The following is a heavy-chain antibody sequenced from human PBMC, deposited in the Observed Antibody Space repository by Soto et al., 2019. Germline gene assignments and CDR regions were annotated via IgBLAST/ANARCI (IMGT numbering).Heavy chain of an antibody. CDR1: GGSISSYY. D-gene: IGHD5-18*01. CDR2: IYYSGST. Sequence: SETLSLTCTVSGGSISSYYWSWIRQPPGKGLEWIGYIYYSGSTNYNPSLKSRVTISVDTSKNQFSLKLSSVTAADTAVYYCALGGELWSFDYWGQGTLGTVGS. J-gene: IGHJ4*02. CDR3: ALGGELWSFDY. V-gene: IGHV4-59*01.